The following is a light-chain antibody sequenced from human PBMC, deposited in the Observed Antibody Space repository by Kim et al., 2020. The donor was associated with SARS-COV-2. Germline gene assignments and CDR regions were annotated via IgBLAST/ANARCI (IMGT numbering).Light chain of an antibody. CDR2: KAS. CDR3: QEYDNNSLT. CDR1: QSIGDR. J-gene: IGKJ4*01. V-gene: IGKV1-5*03. Sequence: DIQMTQSPSSLSASVGDRVTITCRASQSIGDRLAWYQQRPGRAPKLLIYKASTLESGVPSRFRGSGSGTDFTLTISSLQRDDFATFYYQEYDNNSLTFGGGTKVDIK.